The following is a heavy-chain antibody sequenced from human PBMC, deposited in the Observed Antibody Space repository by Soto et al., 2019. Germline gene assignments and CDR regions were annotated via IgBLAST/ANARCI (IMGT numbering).Heavy chain of an antibody. J-gene: IGHJ4*01. Sequence: SETLSLTCTASCYTISSSSYEGRIGKPPGKGPEWIARIFHGGTTFYNPSLKSRVAVSVDKSNNQFSLKLRSVTSADTAVPCCAKAHFMVVAGSTFDYWGRGTLVTVP. CDR3: AKAHFMVVAGSTFDY. V-gene: IGHV4-38-2*02. D-gene: IGHD6-19*01. CDR1: CYTISSSSY. CDR2: IFHGGTT.